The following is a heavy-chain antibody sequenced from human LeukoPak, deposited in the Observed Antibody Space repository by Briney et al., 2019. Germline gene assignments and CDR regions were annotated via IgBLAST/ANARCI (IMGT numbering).Heavy chain of an antibody. Sequence: PGGSLRLSCAASGFTFSSYAMHWVRQAPGKGLEWVAVISYDGSNKYYADSVKGRFTISRDNSKNTLYLQMNSLRAEDTAVYYCARGEYNWNDGVSCFDYWGQGTLVTVSS. CDR3: ARGEYNWNDGVSCFDY. J-gene: IGHJ4*02. V-gene: IGHV3-30*04. CDR2: ISYDGSNK. CDR1: GFTFSSYA. D-gene: IGHD1-20*01.